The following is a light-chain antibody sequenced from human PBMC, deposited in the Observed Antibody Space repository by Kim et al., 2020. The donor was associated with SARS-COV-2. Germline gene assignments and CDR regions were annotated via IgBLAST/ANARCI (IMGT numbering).Light chain of an antibody. CDR3: QQYYSTPQT. CDR1: QSVLHNSNNKDY. CDR2: WAS. V-gene: IGKV4-1*01. Sequence: RATFNCKSSQSVLHNSNNKDYLAWYQQKPGQPPKLLIYWASTRESGVPDRFSGSGSGTDFTLTISSLQAEDVAVYYCQQYYSTPQTFGQGTKLEI. J-gene: IGKJ2*01.